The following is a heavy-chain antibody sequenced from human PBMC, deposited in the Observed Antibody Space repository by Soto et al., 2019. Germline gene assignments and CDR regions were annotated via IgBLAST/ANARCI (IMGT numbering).Heavy chain of an antibody. Sequence: GVLRLSCAASGFTFRTYGMTWVRQAPGKGLEWVSGISGSGGERYYGDSGEGRFSISRDNSENTLFLQMHSLRAEDTAIYYCAKDTLNDSGSFDYWGQGTLVTVSS. D-gene: IGHD6-19*01. J-gene: IGHJ4*02. CDR3: AKDTLNDSGSFDY. CDR1: GFTFRTYG. V-gene: IGHV3-23*01. CDR2: ISGSGGER.